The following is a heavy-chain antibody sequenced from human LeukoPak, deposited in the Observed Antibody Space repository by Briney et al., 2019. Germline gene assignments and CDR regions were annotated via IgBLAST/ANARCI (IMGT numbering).Heavy chain of an antibody. V-gene: IGHV1-24*01. CDR2: FDPEDGET. CDR1: GYTLTELS. J-gene: IGHJ4*02. D-gene: IGHD6-13*01. CDR3: TRAAGQQLLSPDIFDY. Sequence: ASVKVSCKVSGYTLTELSMHWVRQAPGKGLEWMGGFDPEDGETIYAQKFQGRVTMTEDTSTDTAYMELSSLRSEDTAVYYCTRAAGQQLLSPDIFDYWGQGTLVTVSS.